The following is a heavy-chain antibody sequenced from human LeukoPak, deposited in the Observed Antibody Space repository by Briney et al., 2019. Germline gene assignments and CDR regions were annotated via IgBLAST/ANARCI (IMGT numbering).Heavy chain of an antibody. V-gene: IGHV1-69*05. CDR1: GGTFSSYA. Sequence: SVKVSCKASGGTFSSYAISWVRQAPGQGLEWMGRIIPIFGTANYAQKFQGRVTITTDESTSTAYMELSSLRSEDTAVYYCARGSPSLSGRLSGGDAFDIWGQGTMVTVSS. D-gene: IGHD1-26*01. CDR2: IIPIFGTA. CDR3: ARGSPSLSGRLSGGDAFDI. J-gene: IGHJ3*02.